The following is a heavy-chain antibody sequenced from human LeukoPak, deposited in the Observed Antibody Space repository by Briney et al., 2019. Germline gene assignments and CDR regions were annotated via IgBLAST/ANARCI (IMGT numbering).Heavy chain of an antibody. V-gene: IGHV5-51*01. D-gene: IGHD6-19*01. CDR3: ASLRTVAGRDFDF. CDR2: IFLGDSDT. CDR1: GSNLTRYW. J-gene: IGHJ4*02. Sequence: GESLQISCKGSGSNLTRYWIGWVRQLPGKGLEWMGIIFLGDSDTTSRPSFQGQVTISADRSISTAYLQWSSLKASDTAMYYCASLRTVAGRDFDFWGQGTLVTVSS.